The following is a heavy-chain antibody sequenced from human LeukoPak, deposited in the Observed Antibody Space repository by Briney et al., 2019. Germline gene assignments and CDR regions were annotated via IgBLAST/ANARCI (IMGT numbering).Heavy chain of an antibody. J-gene: IGHJ6*02. Sequence: PGGSLRLSCAASGFTFSSYWMPWVRQAPGKGLVWVSRINSDGSSTSYADSVKGRFTISRDNAKNTLYLQMNSLRAEDTAVYYCAREKDCSSTSCYWLYYYYYYGMDVWGQGTTVTVSS. V-gene: IGHV3-74*01. D-gene: IGHD2-2*01. CDR3: AREKDCSSTSCYWLYYYYYYGMDV. CDR1: GFTFSSYW. CDR2: INSDGSST.